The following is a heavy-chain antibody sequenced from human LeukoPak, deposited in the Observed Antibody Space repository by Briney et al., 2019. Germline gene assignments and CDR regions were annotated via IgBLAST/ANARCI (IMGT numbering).Heavy chain of an antibody. CDR3: SRDRDCSGGSCYLHAFDI. J-gene: IGHJ3*02. CDR2: IKQDGSEK. Sequence: GGSLRLSCAASGFTFSTYWMSWVRQAPGKGLEWVANIKQDGSEKYYVDSAKGRFTISRDNAKNSLYLQMNNLRAEDTAVYYCSRDRDCSGGSCYLHAFDIWGQGTMATVSS. CDR1: GFTFSTYW. D-gene: IGHD2-15*01. V-gene: IGHV3-7*01.